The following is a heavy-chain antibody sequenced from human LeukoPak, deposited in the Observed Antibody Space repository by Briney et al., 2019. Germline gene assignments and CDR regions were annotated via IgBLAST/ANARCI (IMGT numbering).Heavy chain of an antibody. CDR3: APQTFDY. V-gene: IGHV3-33*01. J-gene: IGHJ4*02. CDR1: GLTFSNYG. Sequence: GGSLRLSCAASGLTFSNYGMHWVRQAPGKGLEWVAVIWYDGSQKYYADSVKGRVTISRDNAKNTVYLQMNSLRVEDTAVYYCAPQTFDYWGQGTLVTVSS. CDR2: IWYDGSQK.